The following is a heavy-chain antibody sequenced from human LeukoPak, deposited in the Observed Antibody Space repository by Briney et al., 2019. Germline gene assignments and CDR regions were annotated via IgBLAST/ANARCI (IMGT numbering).Heavy chain of an antibody. D-gene: IGHD5/OR15-5a*01. Sequence: GGSLRLSCAASGFTFSDSVMHWVRQASGKGLEWVGRIRSKPHNYATAYAASVKGRFTLSRDDSENTAFLQMSSLRTEDTAVYYCTPVVGDMVFTNAYWGQGTLVTVSS. J-gene: IGHJ4*02. CDR2: IRSKPHNYAT. CDR3: TPVVGDMVFTNAY. CDR1: GFTFSDSV. V-gene: IGHV3-73*01.